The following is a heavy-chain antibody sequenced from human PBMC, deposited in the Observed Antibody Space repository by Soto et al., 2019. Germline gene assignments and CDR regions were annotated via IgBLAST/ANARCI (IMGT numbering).Heavy chain of an antibody. Sequence: GSLRLSCEASGFSFNNAWMSWIRQPPGKGLEWIGEINHSGSTNYNPSLKSRVTISVDTSKNQFSLKLSSVTAADTAVYYCARGRKWLNYYYYGMDVWGQGTTVTVSS. V-gene: IGHV4-34*01. CDR2: INHSGST. CDR3: ARGRKWLNYYYYGMDV. J-gene: IGHJ6*02. CDR1: GFSFNNAW. D-gene: IGHD6-19*01.